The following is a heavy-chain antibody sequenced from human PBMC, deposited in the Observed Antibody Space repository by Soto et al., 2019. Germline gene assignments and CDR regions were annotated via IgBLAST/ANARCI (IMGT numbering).Heavy chain of an antibody. J-gene: IGHJ6*02. V-gene: IGHV1-2*02. D-gene: IGHD2-2*01. CDR1: GYTFTGYY. CDR3: ARGRYCSSTSCYWGYYYYGMDV. CDR2: INPNSGGT. Sequence: GASVKVSCKASGYTFTGYYMHWVRQASGQGLEWMGWINPNSGGTNYAQKFQGRVTMTRDTSISTAYMELSRLRSDDTAVYYCARGRYCSSTSCYWGYYYYGMDVWGQGTTVTVS.